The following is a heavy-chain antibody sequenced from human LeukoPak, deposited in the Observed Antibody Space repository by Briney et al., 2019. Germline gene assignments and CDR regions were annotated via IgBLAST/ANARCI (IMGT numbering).Heavy chain of an antibody. J-gene: IGHJ4*02. V-gene: IGHV1-18*01. CDR2: ISGNNDNP. Sequence: ASVKVSCKGSGYTFIAYGVSWVRQAPGQGLEWMGWISGNNDNPNYGQKFQGRFTVTTDSSTSTAYMELRNLRFDDTAVYYCARDGTSTDDYWGQGTLVTVSS. CDR1: GYTFIAYG. CDR3: ARDGTSTDDY. D-gene: IGHD2-2*01.